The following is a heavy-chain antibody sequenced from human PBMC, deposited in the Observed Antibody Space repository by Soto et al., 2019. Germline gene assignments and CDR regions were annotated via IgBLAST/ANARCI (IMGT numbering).Heavy chain of an antibody. J-gene: IGHJ4*02. CDR2: ISNDENIK. V-gene: IGHV3-33*01. CDR3: ARGLRSVLDY. Sequence: PGGSLRLSCVASGFTFRNFGMHWVRQAPGKGLEWVAVISNDENIKQYADSVRGRFAIARDNSKNTLYLQVTSLRAEDTAIYYCARGLRSVLDYWGQGALVTAPQ. CDR1: GFTFRNFG. D-gene: IGHD6-6*01.